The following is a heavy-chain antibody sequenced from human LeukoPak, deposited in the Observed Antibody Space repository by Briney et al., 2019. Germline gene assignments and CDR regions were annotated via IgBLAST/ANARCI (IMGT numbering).Heavy chain of an antibody. CDR3: ARCGLTTVTTSMVYFQH. D-gene: IGHD4-17*01. CDR2: IYPGDSDT. V-gene: IGHV5-51*01. J-gene: IGHJ1*01. CDR1: GYSFTSYW. Sequence: GESLKISCKGSGYSFTSYWIGWVRQMPGKALEWMGIIYPGDSDTRYSPSFQGQVTISADKSISTAYLQWSSLKASDTAMYYCARCGLTTVTTSMVYFQHWGQGTLVTVSS.